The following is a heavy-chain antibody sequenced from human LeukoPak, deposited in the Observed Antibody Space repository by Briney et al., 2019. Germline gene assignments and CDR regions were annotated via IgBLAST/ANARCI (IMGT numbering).Heavy chain of an antibody. Sequence: PAGGSLRLSCAASGFTVSNNYMSWVRQAPGKGLEWVSLSYSDGSTRYTDSVRGRFTISRDNSKNTLSLQLNSLRAEDTAVYYCARDGGSSTKEPTGGYYYYGMDVWGQGTTVTVSS. CDR1: GFTVSNNY. V-gene: IGHV3-53*01. D-gene: IGHD1-1*01. CDR2: SYSDGST. J-gene: IGHJ6*02. CDR3: ARDGGSSTKEPTGGYYYYGMDV.